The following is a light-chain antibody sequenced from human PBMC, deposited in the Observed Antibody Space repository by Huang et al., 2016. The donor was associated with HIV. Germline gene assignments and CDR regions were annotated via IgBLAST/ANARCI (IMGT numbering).Light chain of an antibody. CDR3: QQSYSTPMYT. Sequence: DIQMTQSPSSRSASVGDRVTITCRASQSIRNYLNWYQQKPGKDPKLLIYAASSLQSGVPTRFSGSGSGTDFTLTISSLQPEDFATDYCQQSYSTPMYTFGHGTNLEIK. V-gene: IGKV1-39*01. CDR2: AAS. J-gene: IGKJ2*01. CDR1: QSIRNY.